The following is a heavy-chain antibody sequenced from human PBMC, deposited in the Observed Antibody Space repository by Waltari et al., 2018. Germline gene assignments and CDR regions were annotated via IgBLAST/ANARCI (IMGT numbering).Heavy chain of an antibody. CDR1: GGSISSGSYY. Sequence: QVQLQESGPGLVKPSQTLSLTCTVSGGSISSGSYYWSWIRQPAGKGLEWIGRIYTSGSTNYNPSLKSRVTISVDTSKNSLYLQMNSLRAEDTAVYYCARGGRIAVAAFDYWGQGTLVTVSS. CDR2: IYTSGST. D-gene: IGHD6-19*01. CDR3: ARGGRIAVAAFDY. J-gene: IGHJ4*02. V-gene: IGHV4-61*02.